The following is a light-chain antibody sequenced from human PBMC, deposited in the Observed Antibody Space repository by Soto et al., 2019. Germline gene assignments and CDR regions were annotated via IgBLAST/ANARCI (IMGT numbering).Light chain of an antibody. CDR1: SSNIGAPYD. Sequence: QAVVTQPPSVSGAPGQGVTISCTGSSSNIGAPYDVHWYQHLPGTAPKLLIYGGNNRPSGVPDRFSGSKSGTSATLAITGLQTGDEGDYSCGAWDSSLDVYVFGGGTKLTVL. V-gene: IGLV1-40*01. CDR2: GGN. CDR3: GAWDSSLDVYV. J-gene: IGLJ2*01.